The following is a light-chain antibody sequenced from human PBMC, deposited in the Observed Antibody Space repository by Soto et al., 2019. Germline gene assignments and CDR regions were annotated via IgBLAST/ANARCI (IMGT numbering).Light chain of an antibody. V-gene: IGLV2-23*02. Sequence: QSVLTQPASVSGSPGQSITISCTGTSSDVGSYHLVSWYQQHPGKAPKFMIYEVSKRPSGVSNRFSGSKSGNTASLTISGLQAEDEADYFCCSYAGSWTYVFGTGTKVTVL. CDR2: EVS. CDR3: CSYAGSWTYV. J-gene: IGLJ1*01. CDR1: SSDVGSYHL.